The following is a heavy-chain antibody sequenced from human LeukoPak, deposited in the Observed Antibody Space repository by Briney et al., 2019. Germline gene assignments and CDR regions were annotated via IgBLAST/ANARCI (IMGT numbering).Heavy chain of an antibody. J-gene: IGHJ6*03. CDR2: INHSGST. Sequence: PSETLSLTCAVYGGSFSGYYWSWIRRPPGKGLEWIGEINHSGSTNYNPSLKSRVTISVDTSKNQFSLKLSSVTAADTAVYYCARGGLTSVLYTFSDYYYMDVWGKGTTVTVSS. CDR3: ARGGLTSVLYTFSDYYYMDV. V-gene: IGHV4-34*01. D-gene: IGHD2-8*01. CDR1: GGSFSGYY.